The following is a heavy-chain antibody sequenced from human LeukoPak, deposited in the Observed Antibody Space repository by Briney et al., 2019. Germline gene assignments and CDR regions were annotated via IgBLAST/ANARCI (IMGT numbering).Heavy chain of an antibody. CDR3: AKDSRLVLDY. CDR1: GFTFSSYG. D-gene: IGHD6-19*01. Sequence: GGSLRLSCAVSGFTFSSYGMHWVRQAPGKGLEWVAVISYDGSNKYYADSVKGRFTISRDNSKNTLYLQMNSLRAEGTAVYYCAKDSRLVLDYWGQGTLVTVSS. J-gene: IGHJ4*02. V-gene: IGHV3-30*18. CDR2: ISYDGSNK.